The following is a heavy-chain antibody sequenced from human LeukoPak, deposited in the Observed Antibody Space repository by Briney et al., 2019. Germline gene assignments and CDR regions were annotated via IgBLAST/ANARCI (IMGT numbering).Heavy chain of an antibody. J-gene: IGHJ2*01. CDR3: ARRARENGYFDL. CDR1: GGSISNYY. CDR2: IYYTGST. V-gene: IGHV4-59*08. Sequence: AETLSLTCTVSGGSISNYYWSWIRQPPGKGLDWIGYIYYTGSTNSNPSLKSRVTISADTPKNQFSLKLSPVTAADTAVYFCARRARENGYFDLWGRGTLVTVSS.